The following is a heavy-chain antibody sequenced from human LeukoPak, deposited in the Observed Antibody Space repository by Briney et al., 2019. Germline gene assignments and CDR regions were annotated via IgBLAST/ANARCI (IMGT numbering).Heavy chain of an antibody. CDR2: ISGSGGST. D-gene: IGHD4-17*01. CDR1: GFTFSSYA. Sequence: GGSLRLSCAASGFTFSSYAMSWVRQAPGKGLEWVSAISGSGGSTYYADSVKGRFTISRDNSKNTLYLQMNSLRAEDTAVYYCARTHTVLRARGAFDIWGQGTMVTVSS. V-gene: IGHV3-23*01. J-gene: IGHJ3*02. CDR3: ARTHTVLRARGAFDI.